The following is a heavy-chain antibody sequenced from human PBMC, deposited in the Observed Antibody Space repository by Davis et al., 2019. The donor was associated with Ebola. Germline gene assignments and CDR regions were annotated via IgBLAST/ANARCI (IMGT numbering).Heavy chain of an antibody. CDR2: IYYSGST. CDR1: GGSISSSSYY. CDR3: AIRSGSYFDY. J-gene: IGHJ4*02. V-gene: IGHV4-39*01. Sequence: SETLSLTCTVSGGSISSSSYYWGWIRQPPGKGLEWIGSIYYSGSTYYNPPLKSRVTISVDTSKNQFSLKLSSVTAADTAVYYCAIRSGSYFDYWGQGTLVTVSS. D-gene: IGHD1-26*01.